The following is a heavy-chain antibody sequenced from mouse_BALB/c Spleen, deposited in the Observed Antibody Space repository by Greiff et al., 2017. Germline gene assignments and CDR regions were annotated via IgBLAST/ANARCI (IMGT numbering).Heavy chain of an antibody. D-gene: IGHD1-2*01. CDR3: ASLVDRRFAY. V-gene: IGHV1S137*01. Sequence: VKLLESGAELVRPGVSVKISCTGSGFTFTDYAMHWVKQSHAKSLEWIGVISTYSGDASYNQKFKGKATMTVDKSSSTAYLELARLTAEDSAIYYCASLVDRRFAYWGQGTLVTVSA. J-gene: IGHJ3*01. CDR2: ISTYSGDA. CDR1: GFTFTDYA.